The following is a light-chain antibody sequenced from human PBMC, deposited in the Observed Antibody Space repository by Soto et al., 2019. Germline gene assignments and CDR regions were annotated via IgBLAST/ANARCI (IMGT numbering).Light chain of an antibody. CDR3: QQLYSYPVT. CDR2: ATS. J-gene: IGKJ2*01. Sequence: DIQLTQSPSFLSASVGDRVTVTCRASQGISGYLAWYQQKPGKAPKLLIYATSTLQSGVPSRFSGRGSGTEFTLTISNLQPEDFATYYCQQLYSYPVTFGQGTKLEIK. V-gene: IGKV1-9*01. CDR1: QGISGY.